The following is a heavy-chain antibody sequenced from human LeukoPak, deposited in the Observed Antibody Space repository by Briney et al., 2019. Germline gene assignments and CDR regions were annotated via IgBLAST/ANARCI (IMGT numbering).Heavy chain of an antibody. V-gene: IGHV4-59*12. CDR3: ARVDSLASFWFDP. J-gene: IGHJ5*02. CDR1: GGSISSYY. Sequence: SETLSLTCTVSGGSISSYYWNWIRQPPGKGLEWIGYIHDSGSINHNPPFKSRVTISVDTSNSQFSLKLSSVTAADTAVYYCARVDSLASFWFDPWGQGTLVTVSS. D-gene: IGHD3-3*01. CDR2: IHDSGSI.